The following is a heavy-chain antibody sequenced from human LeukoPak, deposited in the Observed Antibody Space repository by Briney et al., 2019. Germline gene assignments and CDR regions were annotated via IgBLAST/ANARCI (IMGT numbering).Heavy chain of an antibody. CDR3: ARIRGYSGYVDY. Sequence: SETLSLTCTVSGGSISSYYWSWIRQPPGKGLEWIGYIYYSGSTNYNPSLKSRVTISVDTSKNQFSLKLSSVTAADTAVYYCARIRGYSGYVDYWGQGTLVTVSS. CDR1: GGSISSYY. V-gene: IGHV4-59*01. D-gene: IGHD5-12*01. J-gene: IGHJ4*02. CDR2: IYYSGST.